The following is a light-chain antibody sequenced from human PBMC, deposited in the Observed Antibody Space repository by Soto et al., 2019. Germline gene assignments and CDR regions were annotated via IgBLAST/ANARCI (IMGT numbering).Light chain of an antibody. Sequence: EIVLMQSPGTLSLSPGEGATLSCRASQSVNSNYLAWYQQTPVQAPTVLIFDTSRRATGVTDRFSGSGSGTDFTLTISRLEPDDFAVYYCQQYGSSQFTFGLVTKVNIK. CDR2: DTS. CDR3: QQYGSSQFT. J-gene: IGKJ3*01. V-gene: IGKV3-20*01. CDR1: QSVNSNY.